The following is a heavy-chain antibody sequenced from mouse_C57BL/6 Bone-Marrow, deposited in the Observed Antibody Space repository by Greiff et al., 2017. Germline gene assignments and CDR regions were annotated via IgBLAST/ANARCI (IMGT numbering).Heavy chain of an antibody. CDR1: GYAFSSSW. CDR3: SRTYPGYYAMDY. V-gene: IGHV1-82*01. J-gene: IGHJ4*01. D-gene: IGHD5-1*01. CDR2: IYPGDGDT. Sequence: QVQLQQSGPELVKPGASVKISCTASGYAFSSSWMNWVKQRPGKGLEWIGRIYPGDGDTNYNGKFKGKATLTADKSSSTAYMQLSSLTSEDSAVYFCSRTYPGYYAMDYWGQGTSVTVSS.